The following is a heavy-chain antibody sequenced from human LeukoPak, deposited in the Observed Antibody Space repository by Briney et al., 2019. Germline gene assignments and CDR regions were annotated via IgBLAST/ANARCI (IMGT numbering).Heavy chain of an antibody. D-gene: IGHD3-22*01. CDR1: GHTFTPYY. Sequence: ASVKLCYKASGHTFTPYYMHWVRQAPGHRLEGMGWITPNSGGTNYAQKFQGKATMTRDTSISTAYKELSRLRFDVTAVYSWAKEESGASYDSSGYYLDWGQGTLVTVSS. V-gene: IGHV1-2*02. J-gene: IGHJ4*02. CDR3: AKEESGASYDSSGYYLD. CDR2: ITPNSGGT.